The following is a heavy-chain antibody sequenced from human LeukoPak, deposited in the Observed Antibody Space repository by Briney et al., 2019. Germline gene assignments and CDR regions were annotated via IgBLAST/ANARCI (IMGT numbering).Heavy chain of an antibody. D-gene: IGHD4/OR15-4a*01. V-gene: IGHV4-4*07. CDR1: GGPIRGDY. CDR3: ARDGGANRNFDY. CDR2: VHTSGST. Sequence: SETLSLTCDVSGGPIRGDYWSWIRQPAGRGLEWIGRVHTSGSTNYNPSLKSRVTLSQDTSKNQFYLRLTSVTAADTAVYYCARDGGANRNFDYWGQGMLVTVSS. J-gene: IGHJ4*02.